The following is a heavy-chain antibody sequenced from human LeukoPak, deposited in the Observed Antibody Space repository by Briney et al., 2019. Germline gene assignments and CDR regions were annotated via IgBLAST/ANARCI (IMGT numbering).Heavy chain of an antibody. Sequence: GGSLRLSCAASGFTFSSYAMSWVRQAPGKGLEWVSAISGSGGSTYYADSAKGRFTISRDNSKNTLYLQMNSLRAEDTAVYYCAKALYYYDSSAITWGQGTLVTVSS. D-gene: IGHD3-22*01. CDR2: ISGSGGST. J-gene: IGHJ5*02. V-gene: IGHV3-23*01. CDR3: AKALYYYDSSAIT. CDR1: GFTFSSYA.